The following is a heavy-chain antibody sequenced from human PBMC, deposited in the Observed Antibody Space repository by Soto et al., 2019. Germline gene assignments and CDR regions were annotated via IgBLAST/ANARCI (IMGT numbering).Heavy chain of an antibody. V-gene: IGHV4-34*01. J-gene: IGHJ6*02. Sequence: SEALSLTSAVYGGSFSGYYWSWIRQPPGKGLEWIGEINHSGSTNYNPSLKSRVTISVDTSKNQFSLKLSSVTAADTAVYYCARVLPLFTIFGVVIPYYGMDVWGQGTTVTV. D-gene: IGHD3-3*01. CDR3: ARVLPLFTIFGVVIPYYGMDV. CDR1: GGSFSGYY. CDR2: INHSGST.